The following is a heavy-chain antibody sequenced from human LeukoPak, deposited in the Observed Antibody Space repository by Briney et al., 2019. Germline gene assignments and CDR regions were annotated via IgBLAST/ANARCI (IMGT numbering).Heavy chain of an antibody. CDR1: GGTFSSYT. CDR2: IIPILGIA. D-gene: IGHD6-13*01. Sequence: SVKVSGKASGGTFSSYTISWVRQAPGQGLEWMGRIIPILGIANYAQKFQGRVTITADKSTSTAYMELSSLRSEDTAVYYCARENPTKIAAAGTGYFDYWGQGTLVTVSS. J-gene: IGHJ4*02. CDR3: ARENPTKIAAAGTGYFDY. V-gene: IGHV1-69*04.